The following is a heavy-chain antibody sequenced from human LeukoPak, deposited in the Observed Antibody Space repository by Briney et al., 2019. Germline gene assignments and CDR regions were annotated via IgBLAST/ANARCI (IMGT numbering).Heavy chain of an antibody. CDR3: ARDLPVAVADVPGNY. D-gene: IGHD6-19*01. CDR1: GYTFTGYY. V-gene: IGHV1-2*02. Sequence: GASVKVSCKASGYTFTGYYMHWVRQAPGQGLEWMGWINPNSGGTNYAQKFQGRVTMTRDTSISTAYMELSRLRSDDTAVYYCARDLPVAVADVPGNYWAQGTLVTVS. J-gene: IGHJ4*02. CDR2: INPNSGGT.